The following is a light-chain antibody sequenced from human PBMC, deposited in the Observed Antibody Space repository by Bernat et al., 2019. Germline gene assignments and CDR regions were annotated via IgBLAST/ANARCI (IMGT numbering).Light chain of an antibody. CDR2: RAS. J-gene: IGKJ2*03. CDR3: QQGDTYPHS. Sequence: DIRMTQSPSSLSASVGDTVTITCQASQNIGNNLNWYQQKPGKAPKLLIYRASSFQSGTPYRFSGSGVGTDFTLTITSLQPEDFATYYCQQGDTYPHSFGQGTKVEIK. V-gene: IGKV1/OR-2*01. CDR1: QNIGNN.